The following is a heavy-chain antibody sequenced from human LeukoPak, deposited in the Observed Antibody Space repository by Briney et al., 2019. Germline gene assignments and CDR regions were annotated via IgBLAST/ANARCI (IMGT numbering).Heavy chain of an antibody. CDR1: GFTFRDYY. D-gene: IGHD2-2*01. CDR3: AIVRYCSSTSCYLGVFDY. Sequence: GGSLRPSCAASGFTFRDYYMSWIRQAPGQGRGWVSYISSSGSTIYYAESMKGRFTISRDNAKNSLYLQMNCLRAEDTAVYYCAIVRYCSSTSCYLGVFDYWGQGTLVTVSS. CDR2: ISSSGSTI. V-gene: IGHV3-11*04. J-gene: IGHJ4*02.